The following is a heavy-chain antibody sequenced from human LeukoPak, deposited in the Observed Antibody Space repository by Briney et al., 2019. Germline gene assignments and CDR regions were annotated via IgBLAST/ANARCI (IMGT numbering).Heavy chain of an antibody. J-gene: IGHJ5*02. V-gene: IGHV1-46*01. CDR3: ARDNSDTVKGECSGACYWWFDP. Sequence: ASVTVSCKASGYPFTKFYMHWVRQAPGHGLEWMGLMSPNGDSTLYSQKFQGRVTMTSDTSSSTDYMELSSLRSEDTAVYYCARDNSDTVKGECSGACYWWFDPWGQGTLVTVSS. D-gene: IGHD6-19*01. CDR1: GYPFTKFY. CDR2: MSPNGDST.